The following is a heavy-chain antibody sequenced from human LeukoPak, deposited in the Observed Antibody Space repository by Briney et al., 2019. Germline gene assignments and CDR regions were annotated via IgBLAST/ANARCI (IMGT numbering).Heavy chain of an antibody. CDR2: ISSSSSYI. Sequence: GGSLRLSCAASGFTFSSYSMNWVRQAPGKGLEWVSSISSSSSYIYYADSVKGRFTISRDNAKNSLYLQMNSLRAEDTAVYYCARDRSLWYSSPSPIDYWGQGTLVTVSS. CDR3: ARDRSLWYSSPSPIDY. V-gene: IGHV3-21*03. J-gene: IGHJ4*02. D-gene: IGHD6-13*01. CDR1: GFTFSSYS.